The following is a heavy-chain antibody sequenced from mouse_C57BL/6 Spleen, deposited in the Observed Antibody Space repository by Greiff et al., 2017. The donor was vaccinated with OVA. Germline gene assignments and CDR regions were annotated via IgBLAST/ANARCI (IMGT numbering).Heavy chain of an antibody. V-gene: IGHV1-72*01. Sequence: QVQLQQPGAELVKPGASVKLSCKASGYTFTSYWMHWVKQRPGRGLEWIGRIDPNSGGTKYNEKLKSKATLSVDKPSITAYMPLSRLTSEDSAVYYCARNYYRSSPYFDYWGKGTSLTVSS. CDR1: GYTFTSYW. J-gene: IGHJ2*02. D-gene: IGHD1-1*01. CDR2: IDPNSGGT. CDR3: ARNYYRSSPYFDY.